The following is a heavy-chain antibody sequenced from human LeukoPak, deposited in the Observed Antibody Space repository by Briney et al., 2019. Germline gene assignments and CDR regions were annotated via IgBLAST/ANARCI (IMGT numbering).Heavy chain of an antibody. J-gene: IGHJ4*02. CDR3: ARGRDGYNMYHFDY. Sequence: GGSLRLSCAAPGFTFNSYEMNWFRQAPGKGLEWVSYISSSGYTIHYADSVKGRFTISRDNAKNSLYLQMNSLRAEDTAVYYCARGRDGYNMYHFDYWGQGTLVTVSS. D-gene: IGHD5-24*01. CDR1: GFTFNSYE. V-gene: IGHV3-48*03. CDR2: ISSSGYTI.